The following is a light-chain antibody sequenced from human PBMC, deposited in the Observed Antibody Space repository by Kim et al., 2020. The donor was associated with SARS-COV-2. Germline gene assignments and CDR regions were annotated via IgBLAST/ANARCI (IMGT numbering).Light chain of an antibody. V-gene: IGLV3-27*01. CDR1: VLAKKY. J-gene: IGLJ2*01. CDR3: YSAADNQGV. CDR2: KDS. Sequence: SYELTQPSSVSVSPGQTARITCSGDVLAKKYARWFQQKPGQAPVLVIYKDSERPSGIPERFSGSSSGTTVTLTISGAQVEDEADYYCYSAADNQGVFGGGTQRTVL.